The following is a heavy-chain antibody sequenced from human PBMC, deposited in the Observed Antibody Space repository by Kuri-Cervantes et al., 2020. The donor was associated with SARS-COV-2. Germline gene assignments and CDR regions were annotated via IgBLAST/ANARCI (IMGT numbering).Heavy chain of an antibody. V-gene: IGHV3-48*01. CDR1: TITFSECR. Sequence: GGSLRLSCAASTITFSECRMSRVRQAPGKGLEWVSDTSSSTSTKYYVGSVKGRFTICRDKARRSLYLQMNSLRAEDTAVYYCARGPGGNYYHAFDIWGQGTKVTVSS. J-gene: IGHJ3*02. D-gene: IGHD1-26*01. CDR3: ARGPGGNYYHAFDI. CDR2: TSSSTSTK.